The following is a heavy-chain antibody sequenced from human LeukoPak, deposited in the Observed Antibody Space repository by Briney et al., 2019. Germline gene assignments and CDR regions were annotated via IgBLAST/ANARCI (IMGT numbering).Heavy chain of an antibody. J-gene: IGHJ5*02. Sequence: SETLSLTCTVSGGSISGFYWTWIRQPPGKGLEYIGYMYYSGTTNYSPSLMSRITLSLDTSKNHFSLKLTSVTAADTAVYYCARVYSDLVRLDPWGQGTLVTVSS. CDR3: ARVYSDLVRLDP. CDR2: MYYSGTT. V-gene: IGHV4-59*01. CDR1: GGSISGFY. D-gene: IGHD2-21*01.